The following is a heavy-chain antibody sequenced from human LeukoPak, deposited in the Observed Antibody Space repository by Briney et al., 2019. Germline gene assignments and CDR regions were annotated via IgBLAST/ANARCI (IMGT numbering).Heavy chain of an antibody. CDR1: GFTFSSYA. CDR2: ISGSGGST. V-gene: IGHV3-23*01. J-gene: IGHJ4*02. CDR3: AKELSSGYYGYYFDY. Sequence: PGGSLRLSCAASGFTFSSYAMSWVRQAPGKGLEWVSTISGSGGSTNYADSVKGRFTISRDNSMNTLYLQMNSLRAEDTAVYYCAKELSSGYYGYYFDYWGQGTLVTVSS. D-gene: IGHD6-19*01.